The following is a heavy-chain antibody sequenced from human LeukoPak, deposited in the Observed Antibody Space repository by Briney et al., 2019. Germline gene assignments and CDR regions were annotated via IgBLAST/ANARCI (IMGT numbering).Heavy chain of an antibody. J-gene: IGHJ4*02. D-gene: IGHD3-22*01. Sequence: QPGGSLRLSCAASGFTFSSYAMSWVRQAPGKGLEWVSAISGSGGSTYYADSVKGRFTISRDNSKNTLYLQMNSLRAEDTAVYYCAKDYFRHYYDSSGYYAPLDYWGQGTLVTVSS. CDR1: GFTFSSYA. V-gene: IGHV3-23*01. CDR2: ISGSGGST. CDR3: AKDYFRHYYDSSGYYAPLDY.